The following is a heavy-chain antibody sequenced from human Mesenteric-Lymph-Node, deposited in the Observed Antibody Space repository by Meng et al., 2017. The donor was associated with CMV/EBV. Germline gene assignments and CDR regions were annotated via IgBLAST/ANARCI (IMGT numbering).Heavy chain of an antibody. D-gene: IGHD2-2*01. V-gene: IGHV3-23*03. CDR3: ARSFTLIPGGIRIYAVDV. Sequence: GGSLRLSCTASGFTFGDYAMSWVRQAPGKGLEWVSIIYSGGSSLFYADSVKGRLTLTRDNAKKSLYLEMNSLRADDTAVFYCARSFTLIPGGIRIYAVDVWGQGTTVTVSS. CDR1: GFTFGDYA. J-gene: IGHJ6*02. CDR2: IYSGGSSL.